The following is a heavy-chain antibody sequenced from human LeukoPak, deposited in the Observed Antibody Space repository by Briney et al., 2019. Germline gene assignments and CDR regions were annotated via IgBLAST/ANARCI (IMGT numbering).Heavy chain of an antibody. Sequence: GASVKVSCKASGGTFSSYVISWVRQAPGRGLEWMGRIIPIFGTANYAQKFQGRVTITTDESTSTAYMELSSLRSEDTAVYYCAREKFGVSFDSWGQGTLVTVSS. CDR1: GGTFSSYV. CDR3: AREKFGVSFDS. CDR2: IIPIFGTA. V-gene: IGHV1-69*05. J-gene: IGHJ4*02. D-gene: IGHD3-10*01.